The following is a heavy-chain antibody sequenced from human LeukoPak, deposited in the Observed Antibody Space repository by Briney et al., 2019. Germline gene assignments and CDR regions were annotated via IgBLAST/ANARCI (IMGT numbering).Heavy chain of an antibody. CDR2: IYYSGST. V-gene: IGHV4-59*01. J-gene: IGHJ2*01. CDR3: ARELSGSYYEVDL. D-gene: IGHD1-26*01. CDR1: GGSFSSDY. Sequence: SETLSLTCTVSGGSFSSDYWSWIRQPPGKGLEWTGNIYYSGSTNYNPSLKSRVTISVDTSKNQFSLNLNSVTAADTAVYYCARELSGSYYEVDLWGRGTLATVSP.